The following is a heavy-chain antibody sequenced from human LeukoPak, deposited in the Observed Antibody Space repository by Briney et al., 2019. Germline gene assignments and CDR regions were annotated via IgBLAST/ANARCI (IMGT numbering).Heavy chain of an antibody. CDR1: GFTFSSYA. J-gene: IGHJ4*02. CDR2: ISGSGGST. Sequence: GGSLRLSCAASGFTFSSYAMGWVRQAPGKGLEWVSAISGSGGSTYYADSVKSRFTISRDNSKNTLYLQMNSLRAEDTAVYYCAKDFYGSATYYFDYWGQGTLVTVSS. CDR3: AKDFYGSATYYFDY. D-gene: IGHD3-10*01. V-gene: IGHV3-23*01.